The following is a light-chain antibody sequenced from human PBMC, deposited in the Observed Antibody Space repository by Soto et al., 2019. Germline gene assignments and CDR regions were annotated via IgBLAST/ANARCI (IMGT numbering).Light chain of an antibody. Sequence: ESVVKQSPGTLSLSPGERATLSCRASQSVSRRHLAWYQQKPGQAPRLLIYGTSSRATGIPDRCSGRGSGTVFTLTISRVEPEDFEVYRCQRYGRSPRTLGEGTKVEL. CDR3: QRYGRSPRT. CDR2: GTS. CDR1: QSVSRRH. J-gene: IGKJ1*01. V-gene: IGKV3-20*01.